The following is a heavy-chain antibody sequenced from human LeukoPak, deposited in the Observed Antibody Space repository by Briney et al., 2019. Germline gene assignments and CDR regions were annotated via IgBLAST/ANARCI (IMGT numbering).Heavy chain of an antibody. CDR2: IYSGGNT. D-gene: IGHD3-10*01. CDR3: AREGASVSMLRGVLNYYYGMDV. CDR1: GFTVSSNY. J-gene: IGHJ6*02. V-gene: IGHV3-66*01. Sequence: QSGGSLRLSCAASGFTVSSNYMSWVRQAPGKGLEWVSVIYSGGNTYYADSVKGRFTISRDNSKNTLYLQMNSLRAEDTAVYYCAREGASVSMLRGVLNYYYGMDVWGQGTTVTVSS.